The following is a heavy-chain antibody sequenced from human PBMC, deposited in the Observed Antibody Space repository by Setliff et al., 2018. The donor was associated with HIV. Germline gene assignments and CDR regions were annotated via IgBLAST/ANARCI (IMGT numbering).Heavy chain of an antibody. CDR3: ARRRSMPNNAFDI. V-gene: IGHV4-38-2*01. J-gene: IGHJ3*02. D-gene: IGHD2-2*01. CDR1: GYSIRSGYY. CDR2: IYHSGNT. Sequence: ETLSLTCAVSGYSIRSGYYWGWIRQPPGKGLEWIGNIYHSGNTFHNPSLKSRVTISVHTSKNQFSLKLSSVTAADTAVYYCARRRSMPNNAFDIWGQGTMVTVS.